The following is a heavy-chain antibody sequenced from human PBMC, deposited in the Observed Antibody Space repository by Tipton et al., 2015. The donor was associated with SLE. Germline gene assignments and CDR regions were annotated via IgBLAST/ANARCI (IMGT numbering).Heavy chain of an antibody. J-gene: IGHJ5*02. CDR1: GGSIRSYY. Sequence: TLSLTCTVSGGSIRSYYWSWIRQPPGKGLEWIGDIYYSGSTNYNPSLKSRVTISVDTSKNQFSLKLSSVTAADTAVYYCARDRVYSSGIDPWGQGTLVTVSS. V-gene: IGHV4-59*12. CDR3: ARDRVYSSGIDP. D-gene: IGHD6-25*01. CDR2: IYYSGST.